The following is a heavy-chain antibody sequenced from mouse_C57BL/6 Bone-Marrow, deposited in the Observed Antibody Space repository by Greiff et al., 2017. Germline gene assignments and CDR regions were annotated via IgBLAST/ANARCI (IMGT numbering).Heavy chain of an antibody. J-gene: IGHJ4*01. Sequence: VQLKQSGPELVKPGASVKISCKASGYTFTDYYMNWVKQSHGKSLEWIGDINPNNGGTSYNQKFKGKATLTVDKSSSTAYMELRSLTSEDSAVYYCARRSNYLYAMDYWGQGTSVTVSS. CDR1: GYTFTDYY. D-gene: IGHD2-5*01. CDR2: INPNNGGT. V-gene: IGHV1-26*01. CDR3: ARRSNYLYAMDY.